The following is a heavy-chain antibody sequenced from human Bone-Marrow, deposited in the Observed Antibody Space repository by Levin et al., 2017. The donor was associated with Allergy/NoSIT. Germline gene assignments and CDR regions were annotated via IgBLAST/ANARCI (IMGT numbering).Heavy chain of an antibody. Sequence: SQTLSLTCTVSGGSLTTPYWSWLRQTPGKGLEWIGYIYNTDTKYTPSLKSRVTISLDTSKRQFSLNLKSVTTADTALYYCARNNYYGSGDNWFDPWGQGTLVTVSS. V-gene: IGHV4-59*11. CDR2: IYNTDT. D-gene: IGHD3-10*01. J-gene: IGHJ5*02. CDR1: GGSLTTPY. CDR3: ARNNYYGSGDNWFDP.